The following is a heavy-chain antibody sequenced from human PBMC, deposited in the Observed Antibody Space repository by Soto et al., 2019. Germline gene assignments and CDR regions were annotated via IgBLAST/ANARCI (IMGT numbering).Heavy chain of an antibody. Sequence: GGSLRLSCAAPGFTFSSYAMSWVRQAPGKGLEWVSVISGSGGSTYCAVSVEGRFTISRDNSKNTLYLQMNSLRAEDTAVYYCAKGAAGTLVYYFDYWGQGTQVTVSS. V-gene: IGHV3-23*01. D-gene: IGHD6-13*01. J-gene: IGHJ4*02. CDR2: ISGSGGST. CDR1: GFTFSSYA. CDR3: AKGAAGTLVYYFDY.